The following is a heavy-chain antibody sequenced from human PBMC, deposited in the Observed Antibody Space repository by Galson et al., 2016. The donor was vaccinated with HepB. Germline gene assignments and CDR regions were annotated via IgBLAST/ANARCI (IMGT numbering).Heavy chain of an antibody. J-gene: IGHJ4*02. V-gene: IGHV4-34*01. CDR2: INHIGIT. CDR3: ARSPRLSDYSDAIDH. Sequence: SETLSLTCAVYGESLSDYYWHWIRQSPGKGLEWIGEINHIGITNYNPSLESRLTMSIDTSKNQISLKMTAVTAADTAVYHCARSPRLSDYSDAIDHWGQGTLVAVSS. CDR1: GESLSDYY. D-gene: IGHD4-17*01.